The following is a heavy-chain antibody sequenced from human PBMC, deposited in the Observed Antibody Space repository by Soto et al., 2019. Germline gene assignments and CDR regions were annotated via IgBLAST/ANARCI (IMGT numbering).Heavy chain of an antibody. J-gene: IGHJ4*02. CDR1: GVSVTSYT. CDR3: ARDGMTTGDT. Sequence: PLETLSLTCIVSGVSVTSYTWSWVRQPANKGLEWIGRVFSSVSATYNPSLKSRVSTSMDTAENRISLKLDSVTAADAGVYFCARDGMTTGDTWGPGTLVTVSS. V-gene: IGHV4-4*07. D-gene: IGHD2-21*02. CDR2: VFSSVSA.